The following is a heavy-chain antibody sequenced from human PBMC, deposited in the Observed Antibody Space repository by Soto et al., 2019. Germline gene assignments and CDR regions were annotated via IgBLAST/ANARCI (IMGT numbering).Heavy chain of an antibody. D-gene: IGHD6-6*01. CDR1: GGTFSSYA. Sequence: GASVKVSCKASGGTFSSYAISWVRQAPGQGLEWMGGIIPIFGTANYAQKFQGRVTITADESTSTAYMELSSLRSEDTAVYYCAKGPYSSSSYYYYYYGMDVWGQGTTVTVSS. V-gene: IGHV1-69*13. CDR3: AKGPYSSSSYYYYYYGMDV. J-gene: IGHJ6*02. CDR2: IIPIFGTA.